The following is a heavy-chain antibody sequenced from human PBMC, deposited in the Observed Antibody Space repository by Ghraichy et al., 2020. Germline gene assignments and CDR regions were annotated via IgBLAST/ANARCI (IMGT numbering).Heavy chain of an antibody. Sequence: GGSLRLSCVASGFTFSTYAMSWVRRAPGKGLEWVSGISGGGNSADYADSVKGRFTISRDNSKNTLYLQMKSLRAEDTAVYYCAKDLPEVTAEIFQHWGQGTLVSVSS. CDR1: GFTFSTYA. CDR3: AKDLPEVTAEIFQH. J-gene: IGHJ1*01. D-gene: IGHD3-10*01. V-gene: IGHV3-23*01. CDR2: ISGGGNSA.